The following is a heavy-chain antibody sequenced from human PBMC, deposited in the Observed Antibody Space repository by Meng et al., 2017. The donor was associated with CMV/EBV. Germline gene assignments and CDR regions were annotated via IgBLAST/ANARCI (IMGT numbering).Heavy chain of an antibody. D-gene: IGHD1-26*01. Sequence: ASVKVSCKASGYTFTSYDINWVRQATGQGLEWMGWMNPNSGNTGYAQKFQGRVTMTRNTSISTAYMELSSLRSEDTAVYYCARDDRSGSYYDYYYYGMDVWGQGTTVTVSS. CDR2: MNPNSGNT. CDR1: GYTFTSYD. V-gene: IGHV1-8*01. J-gene: IGHJ6*02. CDR3: ARDDRSGSYYDYYYYGMDV.